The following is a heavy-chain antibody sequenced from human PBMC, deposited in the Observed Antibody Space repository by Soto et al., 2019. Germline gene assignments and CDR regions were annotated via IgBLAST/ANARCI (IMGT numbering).Heavy chain of an antibody. V-gene: IGHV3-48*02. Sequence: PGGSLRLSCAASGFALSASSMNWVRQAPGKGLEWVSYISSSGATIYYADSVKGRFSISRDKAQNSVYLQMNSLRDEDTAVYYCARDLSDYAKYYFDYWGPGTPVTVSS. D-gene: IGHD2-8*01. CDR2: ISSSGATI. CDR1: GFALSASS. J-gene: IGHJ4*02. CDR3: ARDLSDYAKYYFDY.